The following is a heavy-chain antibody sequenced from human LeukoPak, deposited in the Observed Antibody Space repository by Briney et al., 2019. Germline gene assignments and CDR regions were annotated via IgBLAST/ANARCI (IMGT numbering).Heavy chain of an antibody. Sequence: SETLSLTCTVSGGSISSGDYYWSWIRQPPGKGLEWIGYIYYSGSTYYNPSLKSRVTISVDTSKNQFSLKLSSVTAADTAVYYCAREGGDYGDYGDYWGQGTLVTVSS. J-gene: IGHJ4*02. CDR3: AREGGDYGDYGDY. V-gene: IGHV4-30-4*01. D-gene: IGHD4-17*01. CDR1: GGSISSGDYY. CDR2: IYYSGST.